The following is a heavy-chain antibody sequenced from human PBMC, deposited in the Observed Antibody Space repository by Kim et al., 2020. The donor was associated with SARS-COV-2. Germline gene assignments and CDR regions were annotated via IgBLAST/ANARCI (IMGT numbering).Heavy chain of an antibody. CDR3: ARKSSNGVAV. V-gene: IGHV3-11*01. CDR1: GFSFSDYY. D-gene: IGHD2-8*01. J-gene: IGHJ6*02. CDR2: ISASDSGI. Sequence: GGSLRLSCAASGFSFSDYYMTWIRQAPGKGLEWVSSISASDSGIYNADSVKGRFTISRDNTKNSLFLQMISLRVDDTAVYYCARKSSNGVAVWGQGTTVTVSS.